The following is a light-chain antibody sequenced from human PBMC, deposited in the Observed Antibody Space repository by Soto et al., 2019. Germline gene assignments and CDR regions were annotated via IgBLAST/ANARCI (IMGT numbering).Light chain of an antibody. J-gene: IGKJ1*01. Sequence: DIQMTQSPSSLSVSVGDRVIVTCRASQSINSYLNWYQQRPGKAPKILIYGATSLHGGVPSRFSGSGSETDFTLTISNLQPEDFATYYCQQSYSTPRTFGQGTKVDIK. V-gene: IGKV1-39*01. CDR2: GAT. CDR3: QQSYSTPRT. CDR1: QSINSY.